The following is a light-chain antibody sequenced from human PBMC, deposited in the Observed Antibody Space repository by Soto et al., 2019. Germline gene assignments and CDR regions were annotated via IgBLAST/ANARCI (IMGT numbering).Light chain of an antibody. V-gene: IGKV3-20*01. CDR2: GAY. CDR1: QSVGSTK. J-gene: IGKJ1*01. CDR3: QQHSDPMT. Sequence: EIVLTQSPGTLSLSPGERATLSCRASQSVGSTKLAWYQQKPGQAPRLLIYGAYSRATGIPDRFSGSGSGTDITHTISRLEPEDFAVYNCQQHSDPMTFGQVTKVEIK.